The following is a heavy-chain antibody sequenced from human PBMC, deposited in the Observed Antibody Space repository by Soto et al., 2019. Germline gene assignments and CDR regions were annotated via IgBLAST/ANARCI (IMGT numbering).Heavy chain of an antibody. Sequence: PGESLKISCKGSGYSFTSYWIGWVRQMPGKGLEWMGIIYPGDSDTRYSPSFQGQVTISADKSISTAYLQWSSLKASDTAMYYCASHYDILTGYYRPYDAFDIWGQGTMVTVSS. CDR1: GYSFTSYW. J-gene: IGHJ3*02. CDR2: IYPGDSDT. CDR3: ASHYDILTGYYRPYDAFDI. D-gene: IGHD3-9*01. V-gene: IGHV5-51*01.